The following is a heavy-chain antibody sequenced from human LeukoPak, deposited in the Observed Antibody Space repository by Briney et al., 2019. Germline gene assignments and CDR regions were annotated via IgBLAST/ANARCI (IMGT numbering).Heavy chain of an antibody. CDR1: GFTFSSYA. D-gene: IGHD3-22*01. Sequence: GGSLRLSCAAPGFTFSSYAMSWVRQAPGKGLEWVSAISGSGGSTYYADSVKGRFTISRDNSKNTLYLQMNSLRAEDTAVYSCAKDLAEYYYDGSGYYYLDFWGQGTLVTVSS. CDR2: ISGSGGST. J-gene: IGHJ4*02. CDR3: AKDLAEYYYDGSGYYYLDF. V-gene: IGHV3-23*01.